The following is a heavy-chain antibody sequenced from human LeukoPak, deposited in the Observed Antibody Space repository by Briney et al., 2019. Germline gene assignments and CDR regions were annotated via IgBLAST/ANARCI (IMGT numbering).Heavy chain of an antibody. CDR1: GYTFPSYG. CDR3: ARGTYYYDSSGYPSDY. CDR2: ISAYNGNT. J-gene: IGHJ4*02. V-gene: IGHV1-18*01. Sequence: GASVKVSCKTSGYTFPSYGISWVRQAPGQGLEWMGWISAYNGNTNYAQKLQDRVTMTTDTSTSTAYMELRSLRSDDTAVYYCARGTYYYDSSGYPSDYWGQGTLVTVPS. D-gene: IGHD3-22*01.